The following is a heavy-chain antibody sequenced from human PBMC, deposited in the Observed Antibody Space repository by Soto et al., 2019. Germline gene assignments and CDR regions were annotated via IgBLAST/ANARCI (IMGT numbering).Heavy chain of an antibody. V-gene: IGHV3-48*01. CDR3: AREDDYSNYVDYFDY. CDR1: GFTVSSYS. Sequence: EVQLVESGGGLVQPGGSLRLSCAASGFTVSSYSMNGVRQAPGKGLEWVSYISSSSSTIYYADSVKGRFTISRDNAQNSLYLQMNSLRAEDTAVYYCAREDDYSNYVDYFDYWGQGTLVTVSS. CDR2: ISSSSSTI. J-gene: IGHJ4*02. D-gene: IGHD4-4*01.